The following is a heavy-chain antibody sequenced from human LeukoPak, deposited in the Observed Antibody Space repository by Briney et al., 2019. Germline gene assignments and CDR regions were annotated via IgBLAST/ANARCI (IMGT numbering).Heavy chain of an antibody. J-gene: IGHJ3*02. D-gene: IGHD3-22*01. CDR1: GYTLTELS. Sequence: GASVKVSCKVSGYTLTELSMHWVRQASGKGLEWMGGFDPEDGETIYAQKFQGRVTMTEDTSTDTAYMELSSLRSEDTAVYYCATVQEDYYDSSAPRRYAFDIWGQGTMVTVSS. V-gene: IGHV1-24*01. CDR3: ATVQEDYYDSSAPRRYAFDI. CDR2: FDPEDGET.